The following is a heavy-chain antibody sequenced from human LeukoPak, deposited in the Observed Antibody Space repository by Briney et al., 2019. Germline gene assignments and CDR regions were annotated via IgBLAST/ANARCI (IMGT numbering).Heavy chain of an antibody. V-gene: IGHV3-20*04. J-gene: IGHJ4*02. D-gene: IGHD6-13*01. Sequence: PGGSLRLSCAASGFTFDDYGMSWVRQAPGKGLESVSGINWNGGSTGYADSVKGRFTISRDNAKNSLYLQMNSLRAEDTALYYCARVGGGSSSWHGPFFDYWGQGTLVTVSS. CDR3: ARVGGGSSSWHGPFFDY. CDR2: INWNGGST. CDR1: GFTFDDYG.